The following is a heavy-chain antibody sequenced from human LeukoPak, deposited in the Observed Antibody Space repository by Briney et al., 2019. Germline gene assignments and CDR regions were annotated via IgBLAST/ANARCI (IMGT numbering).Heavy chain of an antibody. CDR1: GYTFTEYY. V-gene: IGHV1-2*02. Sequence: AAVPVSCMASGYTFTEYYMHRVRQAPGQGLEWMGWVNPNSGGTNYAQKFQGRVTMTRNTSISTAYMELSRPTPAGLSVYERDRVSTLYESSVYYWGEKTMVTVSS. J-gene: IGHJ4*01. CDR3: DRVSTLYESSVYY. CDR2: VNPNSGGT. D-gene: IGHD3-22*01.